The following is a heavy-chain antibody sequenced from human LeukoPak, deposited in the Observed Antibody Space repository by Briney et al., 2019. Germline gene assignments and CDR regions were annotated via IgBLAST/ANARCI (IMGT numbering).Heavy chain of an antibody. D-gene: IGHD2-2*01. CDR1: GFTFSSYG. J-gene: IGHJ5*02. CDR2: IWYDGSNK. V-gene: IGHV3-33*01. CDR3: ARESVPAAPATNWFDP. Sequence: GGSLRLSCAASGFTFSSYGMHWVRQAPGKGLEWVAVIWYDGSNKYYADSVKGRFTISRDNSKNTLYLQMNSLRAEDTAVYYCARESVPAAPATNWFDPWGQGTLVTVSS.